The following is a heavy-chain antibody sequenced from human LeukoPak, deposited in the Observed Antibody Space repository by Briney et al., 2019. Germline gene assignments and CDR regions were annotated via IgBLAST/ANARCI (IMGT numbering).Heavy chain of an antibody. D-gene: IGHD1-1*01. CDR3: ARHTTTPDSYLAY. V-gene: IGHV4-61*01. CDR2: IYYSGST. J-gene: IGHJ4*02. CDR1: GGSVSSGSYY. Sequence: MSSETLSLTCTVSGGSVSSGSYYWSWIRQPPGKGLEWIGYIYYSGSTNYNPSLKSRVTISVDTSKNQFSLKLSSVTAADTAVYYCARHTTTPDSYLAYWGQGTLVTVSS.